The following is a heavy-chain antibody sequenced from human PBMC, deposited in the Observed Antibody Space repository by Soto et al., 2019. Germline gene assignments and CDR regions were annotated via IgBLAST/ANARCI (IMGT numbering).Heavy chain of an antibody. CDR3: AHSDGGYEIIYFDF. V-gene: IGHV2-5*01. CDR1: GFSFTTAGVA. D-gene: IGHD5-12*01. CDR2: IYYNDDR. J-gene: IGHJ4*02. Sequence: QITLQESGPTLVKPTQTLTLTCTFSGFSFTTAGVAVGWIRQTPGGALEWLTLIYYNDDRRFSPSLKTRLTITGDTSKNQVVLSLTNVDPGDTATYFFAHSDGGYEIIYFDFWGQGIPVTVSS.